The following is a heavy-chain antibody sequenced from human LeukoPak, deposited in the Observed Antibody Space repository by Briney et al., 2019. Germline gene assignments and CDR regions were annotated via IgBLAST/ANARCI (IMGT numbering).Heavy chain of an antibody. CDR3: ARDLTGVPPAI. V-gene: IGHV1-69*13. CDR2: ILPVFGVP. CDR1: GGTFSNYA. J-gene: IGHJ3*02. D-gene: IGHD3-10*01. Sequence: SVKVSCKASGGTFSNYAISWVRQAPGQGREWMGSILPVFGVPNYAQKFQGRVTIIVDESMTTTYMELSSLRSEDTAMYYCARDLTGVPPAIWGQGTMVTVSS.